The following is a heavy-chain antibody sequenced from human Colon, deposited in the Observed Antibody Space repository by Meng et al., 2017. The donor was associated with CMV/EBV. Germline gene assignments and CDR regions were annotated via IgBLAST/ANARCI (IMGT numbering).Heavy chain of an antibody. J-gene: IGHJ6*02. D-gene: IGHD3-22*01. CDR3: TRHEGDYYDSRRFHGMDV. CDR2: IRSKANNYAT. CDR1: GFTFSGSA. Sequence: GGSLRLSCAASGFTFSGSAIHWVRQASGKGLEWVGRIRSKANNYATAYAAAVKGRFTISRDDSKNTAFLEMNSLKNEDTAVYYCTRHEGDYYDSRRFHGMDVWGQGTTVTVSS. V-gene: IGHV3-73*01.